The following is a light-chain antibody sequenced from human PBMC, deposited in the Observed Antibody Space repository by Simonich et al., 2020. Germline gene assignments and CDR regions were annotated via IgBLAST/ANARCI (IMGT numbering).Light chain of an antibody. V-gene: IGLV2-14*03. Sequence: QSALTQPASVSGSPGQSITISCTGTSSDVGGYNYFSLYQQHPGKAPKLMIYDVSQRPTGVSKRFSGSKSGNTASLTISGLQAEDEADYYCSSYTSSSTLVFGGGTKLTVL. CDR2: DVS. CDR1: SSDVGGYNY. CDR3: SSYTSSSTLV. J-gene: IGLJ2*01.